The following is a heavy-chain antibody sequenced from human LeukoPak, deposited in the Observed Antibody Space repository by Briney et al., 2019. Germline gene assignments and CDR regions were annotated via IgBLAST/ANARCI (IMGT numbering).Heavy chain of an antibody. Sequence: SETLSLTCTVSGGSISSSSYYWGWIRQPPGKGLEWIGSIHQSGATYYNPSLKSRVTISVDTSKNQFSLNLNSMTAADTAVYFCAIRSYYYIMDVWGRGTTVTVSS. J-gene: IGHJ6*02. CDR2: IHQSGAT. CDR3: AIRSYYYIMDV. CDR1: GGSISSSSYY. V-gene: IGHV4-39*07.